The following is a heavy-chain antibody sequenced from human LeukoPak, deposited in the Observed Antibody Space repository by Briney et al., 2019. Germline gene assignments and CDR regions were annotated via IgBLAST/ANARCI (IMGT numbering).Heavy chain of an antibody. D-gene: IGHD3-10*01. V-gene: IGHV3-73*01. Sequence: GGSLGLSCAASGFTFSGSALHWVRQASGKGLEWVGRIRSTANGYATAYAASVKGRFTISRDDSKNTAYLQMDSLKTEDTAVYYCTGNYYGSGSYADFDYWGQGTLVTVSS. J-gene: IGHJ4*02. CDR1: GFTFSGSA. CDR2: IRSTANGYAT. CDR3: TGNYYGSGSYADFDY.